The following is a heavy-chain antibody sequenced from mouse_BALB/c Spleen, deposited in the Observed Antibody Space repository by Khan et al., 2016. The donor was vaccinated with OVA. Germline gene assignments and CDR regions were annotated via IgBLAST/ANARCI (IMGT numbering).Heavy chain of an antibody. Sequence: EVELVESGGDLVKPGGSLKLSCAASGFTFSTYGMSWVRQAPDKRLEWVATVSTGGSYTYYPDSVKGRFTISRDNSKNPPYLQMSGLRSEDTAMFCCTRRAYYYDSEGFAYWGQGTLVTVSA. CDR3: TRRAYYYDSEGFAY. V-gene: IGHV5-6*01. D-gene: IGHD1-1*01. J-gene: IGHJ3*01. CDR2: VSTGGSYT. CDR1: GFTFSTYG.